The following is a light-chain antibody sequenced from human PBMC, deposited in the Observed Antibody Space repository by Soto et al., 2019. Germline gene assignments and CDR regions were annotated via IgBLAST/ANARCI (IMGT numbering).Light chain of an antibody. CDR1: QTVLYSSNNKNY. CDR3: QHYYSPPLT. CDR2: WAS. J-gene: IGKJ4*01. Sequence: DIVMTQSPDSLAVSLGERATINCKSSQTVLYSSNNKNYLAWYQQKPGQPPKLLIYWASIRQSGVPDRFSGSGYGTDFTLTISSLQAEDVAVYYCQHYYSPPLTFGGGTKVELK. V-gene: IGKV4-1*01.